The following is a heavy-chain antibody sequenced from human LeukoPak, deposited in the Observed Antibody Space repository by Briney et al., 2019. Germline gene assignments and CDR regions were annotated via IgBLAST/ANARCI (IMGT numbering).Heavy chain of an antibody. J-gene: IGHJ4*02. D-gene: IGHD3-10*01. V-gene: IGHV3-53*01. CDR3: AYFGGSGSYTFDY. CDR2: IYSGGST. Sequence: GGSLRLSCAASGFTVSSTYMSWVRQAPGKGLEWVSVIYSGGSTYYADSVKGRFTIPRDNSKNTLYLQMNSLRAEDTAVYYCAYFGGSGSYTFDYWGQGTLVTVSS. CDR1: GFTVSSTY.